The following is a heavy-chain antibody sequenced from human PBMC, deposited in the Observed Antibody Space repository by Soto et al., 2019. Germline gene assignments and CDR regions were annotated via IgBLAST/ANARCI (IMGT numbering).Heavy chain of an antibody. CDR2: IYWDGNQ. CDR3: AHNKGYDTSGFQLAY. D-gene: IGHD3-22*01. V-gene: IGHV2-5*02. CDR1: GFSLSSYGG. J-gene: IGHJ4*02. Sequence: QITLKESGPTLVKPTQTLTLTCTFSGFSLSSYGGVGWIRQPPGKALEWLALIYWDGNQRYSPSLKSRLAITRDTSKNQVILTMTNMDPVDTATYYCAHNKGYDTSGFQLAYWGQGTLVTVSS.